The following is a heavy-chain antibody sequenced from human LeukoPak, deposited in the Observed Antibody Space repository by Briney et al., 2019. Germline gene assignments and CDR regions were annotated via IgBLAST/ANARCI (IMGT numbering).Heavy chain of an antibody. CDR2: IYYSGST. CDR3: ARTFSALLDY. CDR1: GGSISSYY. Sequence: PSETLSLTCTVSGGSISSYYWSRIRQPPGKGLEWIGYIYYSGSTNYNPSLKSRVTISVDTSKNQFSLKLSSVTAADTAVYYCARTFSALLDYWGQGTLVTVSS. J-gene: IGHJ4*02. V-gene: IGHV4-59*08.